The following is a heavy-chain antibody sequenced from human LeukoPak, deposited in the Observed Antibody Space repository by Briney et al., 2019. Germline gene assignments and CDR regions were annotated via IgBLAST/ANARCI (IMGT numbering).Heavy chain of an antibody. CDR3: AKDRRIAVAGVKNWYFDL. J-gene: IGHJ2*01. D-gene: IGHD6-19*01. V-gene: IGHV3-11*01. CDR2: ISSSGSTI. CDR1: GGSISSTSYY. Sequence: LSLTCTVSGGSISSTSYYWGWIRQPPGKGLEWVSYISSSGSTIYYADSVKGRFTISRDNAKNSLYLQMNSLRAEDTAVYYCAKDRRIAVAGVKNWYFDLWGRGTLVTVSS.